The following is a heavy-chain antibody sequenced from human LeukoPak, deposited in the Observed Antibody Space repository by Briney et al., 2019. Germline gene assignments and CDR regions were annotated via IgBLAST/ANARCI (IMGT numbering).Heavy chain of an antibody. Sequence: SETLSLTCAVYGGSFSGYYWSWIRQPPGKGLEWIGEINHSGSTNYNPSLKSRVTISVDTSKNQFSLKLSSVTAADTAVYYCARARVEMATIRGLCFDYWGQGTLVTVS. D-gene: IGHD5-24*01. J-gene: IGHJ4*02. CDR2: INHSGST. V-gene: IGHV4-34*01. CDR1: GGSFSGYY. CDR3: ARARVEMATIRGLCFDY.